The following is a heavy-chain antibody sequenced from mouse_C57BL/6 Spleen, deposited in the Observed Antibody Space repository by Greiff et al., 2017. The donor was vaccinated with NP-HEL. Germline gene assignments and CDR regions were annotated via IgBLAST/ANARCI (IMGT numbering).Heavy chain of an antibody. Sequence: VQLQQPGAELVRPGSSVKLSCKASGYTFTSYWMHWVKQRPIQGLEWIGNIDPSDSETHSNQKFKDKATLTVDKSSSTAYMQLSSLTSEDSAVYYCEREDYGSSYGGLWYFDVWGTGTTVTVSS. CDR2: IDPSDSET. V-gene: IGHV1-52*01. J-gene: IGHJ1*03. CDR3: EREDYGSSYGGLWYFDV. CDR1: GYTFTSYW. D-gene: IGHD1-1*01.